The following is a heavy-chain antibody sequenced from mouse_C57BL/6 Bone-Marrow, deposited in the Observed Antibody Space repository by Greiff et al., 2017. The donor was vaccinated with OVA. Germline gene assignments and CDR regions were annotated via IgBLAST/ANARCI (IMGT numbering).Heavy chain of an antibody. V-gene: IGHV1-87*01. Sequence: VKLQQSGPELARPWASVKISCQAFYTFSRRVHFAIRDTNYWMQWVKQRPGQGLEWIGAIYPGNGDTSYNQKFKGKATLTADKSSSTAYMQHSSLTSEDSAVYDCAWNYYGSSPWYFDVWGTGTTVTVSS. D-gene: IGHD1-1*01. CDR1: YTFSRRVH. CDR2: GQGLEWIG. J-gene: IGHJ1*03. CDR3: SEDSAVYDCAWNYYGSSPWYFDV.